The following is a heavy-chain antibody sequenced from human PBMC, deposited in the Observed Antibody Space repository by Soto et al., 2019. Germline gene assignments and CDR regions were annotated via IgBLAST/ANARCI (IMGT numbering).Heavy chain of an antibody. D-gene: IGHD3-10*01. Sequence: VAVISYDGSNKYYADSVKGRFTISRDNSKNTLYLQMNSLRAEDTAVYYCARTSMVRGVIITLTDDAFDIWGQGTMVTVSS. J-gene: IGHJ3*02. CDR2: ISYDGSNK. V-gene: IGHV3-30-3*01. CDR3: ARTSMVRGVIITLTDDAFDI.